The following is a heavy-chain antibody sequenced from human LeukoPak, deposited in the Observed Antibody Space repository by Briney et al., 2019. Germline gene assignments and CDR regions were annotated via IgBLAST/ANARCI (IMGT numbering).Heavy chain of an antibody. J-gene: IGHJ6*02. Sequence: GGSLTRFCAASGFTFNTFGMNWLRQAPGKGLEGVAVIRYDGGIKSYADSVKGRFTVSRDNSKSTLYLQLNSLRAEDTAVYYCARISCTGNSCRPYSYYDMDVWGQGTTVTVSS. CDR3: ARISCTGNSCRPYSYYDMDV. CDR1: GFTFNTFG. CDR2: IRYDGGIK. D-gene: IGHD2-8*02. V-gene: IGHV3-33*01.